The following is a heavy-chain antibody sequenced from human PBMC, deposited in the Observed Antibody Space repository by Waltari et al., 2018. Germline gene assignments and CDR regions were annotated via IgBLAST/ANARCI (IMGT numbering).Heavy chain of an antibody. V-gene: IGHV3-9*03. Sequence: EVQLVESGGGLVQPGRSLRLSCAASGFTFDDYAMHWVRQAPGKGLEWVSGISWNSGSIGYADSVKGRFTISRDNAKNSLYLQMNSLRAEDMALYYCAKDLYGDYGGGAFDIWGQGTMVTVSS. J-gene: IGHJ3*02. CDR3: AKDLYGDYGGGAFDI. CDR1: GFTFDDYA. CDR2: ISWNSGSI. D-gene: IGHD4-17*01.